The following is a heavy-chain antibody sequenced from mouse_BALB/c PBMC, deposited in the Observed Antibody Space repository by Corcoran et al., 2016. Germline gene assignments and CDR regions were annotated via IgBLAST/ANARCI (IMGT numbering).Heavy chain of an antibody. CDR3: ASPVERDAMDY. J-gene: IGHJ4*01. CDR2: INTYTGEP. V-gene: IGHV9-3-1*01. D-gene: IGHD1-1*01. Sequence: QIQLVQSGPELKKPGETVKISCKASGYTFTNYGMNWVKQAPGKGLKWMGWINTYTGEPTYADDFKGRFAFSLETSASTAYLQINNLKNEDTATYVCASPVERDAMDYWGQGTSVTVSS. CDR1: GYTFTNYG.